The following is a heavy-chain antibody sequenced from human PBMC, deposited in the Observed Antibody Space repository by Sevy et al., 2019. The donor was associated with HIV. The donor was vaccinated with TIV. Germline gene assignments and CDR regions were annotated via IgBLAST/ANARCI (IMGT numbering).Heavy chain of an antibody. CDR3: AKARVRVAGADY. CDR2: ISGSGGNT. V-gene: IGHV3-23*01. Sequence: GGSLRLSCAASGFTFTSYAMIWVRQAPGKGLEWVSSISGSGGNTYYADSVRGGFTVSRDNSKNTVYLQMNGLRAEDTAVYYCAKARVRVAGADYWGQGTLVTVSS. J-gene: IGHJ4*02. CDR1: GFTFTSYA. D-gene: IGHD6-19*01.